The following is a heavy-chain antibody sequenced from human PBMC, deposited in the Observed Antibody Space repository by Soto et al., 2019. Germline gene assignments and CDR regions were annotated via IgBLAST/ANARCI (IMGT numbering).Heavy chain of an antibody. CDR1: GFVFTHYG. CDR3: ARKIFCNTWCDNAMDV. J-gene: IGHJ6*02. V-gene: IGHV1-3*01. D-gene: IGHD2-8*01. Sequence: QVLLVQSGAEVRKPGASVKVSCKASGFVFTHYGVHWVRLAPGQRLEWMGWINAGSGNTKYSESFQGRVSITRDTSATTVHMELCSLTSEDTAVYYCARKIFCNTWCDNAMDVWGQGTTVTVSS. CDR2: INAGSGNT.